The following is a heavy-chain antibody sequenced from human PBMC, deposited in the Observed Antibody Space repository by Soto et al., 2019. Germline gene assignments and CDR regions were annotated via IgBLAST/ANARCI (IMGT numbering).Heavy chain of an antibody. CDR2: ISYDGSYK. D-gene: IGHD6-19*01. CDR1: GFTFSSYS. J-gene: IGHJ4*02. V-gene: IGHV3-30-3*01. Sequence: QVQLVESGGGVVQPGRSLRLSCAASGFTFSSYSMHWVRQAPVKGLEWVAVISYDGSYKYYADSVKGRFTNSRDKSKNTLYLQMNSLRTEDTAVYYCERGAGIAVTATSFDYWGQGTLVTVSS. CDR3: ERGAGIAVTATSFDY.